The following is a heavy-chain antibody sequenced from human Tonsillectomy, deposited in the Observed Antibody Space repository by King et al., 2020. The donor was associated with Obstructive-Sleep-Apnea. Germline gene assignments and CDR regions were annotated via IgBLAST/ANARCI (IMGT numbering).Heavy chain of an antibody. J-gene: IGHJ6*02. V-gene: IGHV3-48*04. Sequence: VQLVESGGGLVQPGGSLRLSCAASGFTFSRHSMNWVRQAPGKGLEWVSYISTGSAPIYYADSVKGRFTISRDNAKKSLYLQMSSLRAEDSAVYYCSRDHYADYLSYYDGMDVWGPGTTVTVSS. CDR3: SRDHYADYLSYYDGMDV. CDR1: GFTFSRHS. CDR2: ISTGSAPI. D-gene: IGHD4-17*01.